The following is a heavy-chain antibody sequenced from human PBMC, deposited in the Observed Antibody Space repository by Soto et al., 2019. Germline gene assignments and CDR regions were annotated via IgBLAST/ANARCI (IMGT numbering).Heavy chain of an antibody. CDR1: GFTFSSYA. V-gene: IGHV3-30-3*01. D-gene: IGHD2-15*01. CDR2: ISYDGNNK. Sequence: QVQLVESGGGVVQPGRSLRLSCAASGFTFSSYAMYWVRQAPGKGLEWVAVISYDGNNKYYADSVKGRFTISRDNSKNTLYLQMNSVRAEDMAVYYCARAGCDGGCCYTPVGLRYGMYVLGQGTTVTVSS. CDR3: ARAGCDGGCCYTPVGLRYGMYV. J-gene: IGHJ6*02.